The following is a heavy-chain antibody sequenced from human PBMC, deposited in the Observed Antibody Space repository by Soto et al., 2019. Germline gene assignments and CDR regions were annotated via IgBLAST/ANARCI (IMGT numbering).Heavy chain of an antibody. D-gene: IGHD6-19*01. CDR2: ISGSGGST. J-gene: IGHJ4*02. V-gene: IGHV3-23*01. CDR1: GFTFSSYA. CDR3: AKGSSGWYSY. Sequence: GGSLRLSCAASGFTFSSYAMHWVRQAPGKGLEWVSAISGSGGSTYYADSAKGRFTISRDNSRNTLYLQMNSLRAEDTAVYYCAKGSSGWYSYWGQGTLVTVSS.